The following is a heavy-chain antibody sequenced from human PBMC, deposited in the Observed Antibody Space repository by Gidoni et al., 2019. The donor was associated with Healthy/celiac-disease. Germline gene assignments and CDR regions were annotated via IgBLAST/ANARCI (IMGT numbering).Heavy chain of an antibody. Sequence: QVQLVESGGGVVQPGRSLRLSCAASGFTFSSYGMHWVRQAPGKGLEWVAFIWYDGSNKYYADSVKGRFTISRDNSKNTLYLQMNSLRAEDTAVYYCARLTLGELGYFDYWGQGTLVTVSS. CDR2: IWYDGSNK. CDR3: ARLTLGELGYFDY. D-gene: IGHD1-26*01. CDR1: GFTFSSYG. V-gene: IGHV3-33*01. J-gene: IGHJ4*02.